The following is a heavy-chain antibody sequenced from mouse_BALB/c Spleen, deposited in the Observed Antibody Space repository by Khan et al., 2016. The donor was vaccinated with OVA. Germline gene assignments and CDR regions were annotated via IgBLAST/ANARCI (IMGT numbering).Heavy chain of an antibody. Sequence: QVQLQQSGAELAKPGASVKMSCKASGYTFINYWILWVKQRPGQGLEWIGYINPSTGYTEYNQNFKDKATLTADKSSSTAYMQLSSLTSEDSAVYYCARRGLWWDFAYWGQGTTLTVSS. J-gene: IGHJ2*01. CDR3: ARRGLWWDFAY. V-gene: IGHV1-7*01. CDR1: GYTFINYW. D-gene: IGHD1-1*02. CDR2: INPSTGYT.